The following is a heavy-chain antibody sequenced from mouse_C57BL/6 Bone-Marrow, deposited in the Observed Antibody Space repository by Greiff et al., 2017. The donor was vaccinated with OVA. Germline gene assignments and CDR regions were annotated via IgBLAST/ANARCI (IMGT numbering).Heavy chain of an antibody. J-gene: IGHJ2*01. Sequence: LQQSGGGLVQPGGSLKLSCAASGFTFSDYYMYWVRQTPEKRLEWVAYISNGGGSTYYPDTVKGRFTISRDNAKNTLYLQMSRLKSEDTAMYYCARHYYYGTLDYWGQGTTLTVSS. CDR2: ISNGGGST. V-gene: IGHV5-12*01. CDR3: ARHYYYGTLDY. D-gene: IGHD1-1*01. CDR1: GFTFSDYY.